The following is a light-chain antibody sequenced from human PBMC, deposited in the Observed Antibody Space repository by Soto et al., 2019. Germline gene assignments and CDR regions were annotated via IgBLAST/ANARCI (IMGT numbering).Light chain of an antibody. Sequence: QSALTQPASVSGTPGQSITISCTSSSSDVGGYDYVSWYQHHPGKAPKLMIYEVSNRPSGVSNRFSGSKSGNAASLTISGLQAEDEAYYYCSSYTSSTTLVVFGTGTKLTVL. CDR1: SSDVGGYDY. CDR2: EVS. J-gene: IGLJ1*01. V-gene: IGLV2-14*01. CDR3: SSYTSSTTLVV.